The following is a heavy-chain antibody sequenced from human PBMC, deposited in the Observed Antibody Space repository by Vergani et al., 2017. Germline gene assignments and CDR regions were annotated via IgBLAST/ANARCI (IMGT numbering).Heavy chain of an antibody. CDR2: IYTSGST. D-gene: IGHD3-10*01. CDR3: TSGNYYYYMDV. V-gene: IGHV4-61*02. Sequence: QVQLQESGPGLVKPSQTLSLTCTVSGGSISSGSYYWSWIRQPAGKGLEWIGRIYTSGSTNYNPSLKSRVTISVDTSKNQFSLKLSSVTAADTAVYYCTSGNYYYYMDVWGKGTTVTVSS. CDR1: GGSISSGSYY. J-gene: IGHJ6*03.